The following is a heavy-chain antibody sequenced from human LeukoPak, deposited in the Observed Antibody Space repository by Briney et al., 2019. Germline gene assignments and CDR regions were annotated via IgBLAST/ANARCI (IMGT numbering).Heavy chain of an antibody. V-gene: IGHV3-15*01. CDR3: TTDSPLGSRGIDY. CDR2: IKSKSDGGTT. D-gene: IGHD3-16*01. CDR1: GFTVSNAW. J-gene: IGHJ4*02. Sequence: GGSLRLSCAASGFTVSNAWMTWVRQAPGKGLEWVGRIKSKSDGGTTDYAAPVKGRFSISRDDSKNTLYLQMNSLKSEDTALYYCTTDSPLGSRGIDYWGQGTLVTVSS.